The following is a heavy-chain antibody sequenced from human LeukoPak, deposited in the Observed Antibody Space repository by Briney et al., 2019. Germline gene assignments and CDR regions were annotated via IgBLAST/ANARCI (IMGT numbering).Heavy chain of an antibody. Sequence: GSLRLSCATSGFTFSSYSMNWVRQAPGKGLEWVSSISSSSSYIYYADSVKGRFTISRDNAKNSLYLQMNSLRAEDTAVYYCARDLNYDFWSGYYPTQYYFDYWGQGTLVTVSS. CDR2: ISSSSSYI. V-gene: IGHV3-21*01. D-gene: IGHD3-3*01. CDR1: GFTFSSYS. CDR3: ARDLNYDFWSGYYPTQYYFDY. J-gene: IGHJ4*02.